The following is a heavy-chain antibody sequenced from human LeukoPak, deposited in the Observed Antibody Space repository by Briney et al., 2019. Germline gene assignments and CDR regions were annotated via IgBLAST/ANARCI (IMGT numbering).Heavy chain of an antibody. J-gene: IGHJ4*02. CDR1: GFTFSSHG. CDR2: IRYDGSNK. Sequence: GGSLRLSCAASGFTFSSHGMHWVRQAPGKGLEWVAFIRYDGSNKYYADSVKGRFTISRDNSKNTLYLQMNSLRAEDTAVYYCAKVQGDSSSWTFDYWGQGTLVTVSS. D-gene: IGHD6-13*01. CDR3: AKVQGDSSSWTFDY. V-gene: IGHV3-30*02.